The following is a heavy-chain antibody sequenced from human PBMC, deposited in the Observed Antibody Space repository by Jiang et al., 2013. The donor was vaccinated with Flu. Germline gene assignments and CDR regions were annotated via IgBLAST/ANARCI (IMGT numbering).Heavy chain of an antibody. D-gene: IGHD2-15*01. CDR3: ARHRTLAGVVIAYNWFDP. CDR2: LLYGST. V-gene: IGHV4-31*03. CDR1: WLHQQWWLL. Sequence: GLVKPSPDPVPHLHCLWWLHQQWWLLLELDPPAPREGPGVDWVHLLYGSTYSNPSLKSRVTMSVDTSKNQFSLKLSSVTAADTAVYYCARHRTLAGVVIAYNWFDPWGQGTLVTVSS. J-gene: IGHJ5*02.